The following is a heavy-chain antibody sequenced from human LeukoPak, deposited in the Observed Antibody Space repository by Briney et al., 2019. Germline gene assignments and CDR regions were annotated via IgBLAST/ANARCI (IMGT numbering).Heavy chain of an antibody. D-gene: IGHD2-2*01. CDR2: IYYSGST. J-gene: IGHJ5*02. Sequence: PSETLFLTCTVSGGSISSYYWSWIRQPPGKGLEWIGYIYYSGSTNYNPSLKSRVTISVDTSKNQFSLKLSSVTAADTAVYYCARHPSAMTRFDPWGQGTLVPVSS. CDR3: ARHPSAMTRFDP. V-gene: IGHV4-59*08. CDR1: GGSISSYY.